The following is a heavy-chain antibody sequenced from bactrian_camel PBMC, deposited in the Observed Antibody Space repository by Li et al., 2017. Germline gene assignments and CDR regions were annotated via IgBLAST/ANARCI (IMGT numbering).Heavy chain of an antibody. J-gene: IGHJ6*01. V-gene: IGHV3-2*01. CDR1: GFTFSNFM. CDR3: ATGMIDFAS. Sequence: HVQLVESGGTLVQPGGSLRLSCAGSGFTFSNFMMYWVRQAPGKGLDWLSSIYNETSKIYYANSVKGRFTISRDSAKNTVYLQMNSLESEDTALYYCATGMIDFASWGQGTQVTVS. CDR2: IYNETSKI.